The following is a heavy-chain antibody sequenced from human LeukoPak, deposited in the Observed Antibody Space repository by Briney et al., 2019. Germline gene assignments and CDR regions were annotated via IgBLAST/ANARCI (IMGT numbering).Heavy chain of an antibody. CDR2: ISGDGVRT. Sequence: GGSLRLSCAASGFTFDEYAIHWVRQAPGKGLEWVSLISGDGVRTFYTDPVTSRFTISRDNSKNSLYLQMNSLRTEDTALYYCAKDLTSVYDAINIWGQGTTVTVSS. CDR1: GFTFDEYA. J-gene: IGHJ3*02. CDR3: AKDLTSVYDAINI. V-gene: IGHV3-43*02.